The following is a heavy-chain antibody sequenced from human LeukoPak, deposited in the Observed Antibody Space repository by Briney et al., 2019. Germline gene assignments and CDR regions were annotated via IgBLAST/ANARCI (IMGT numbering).Heavy chain of an antibody. CDR2: ISSSSSYI. D-gene: IGHD6-6*01. CDR3: ARSKGSSFRSPFDY. CDR1: GFTFSSYS. Sequence: PGGSLRLSCAASGFTFSSYSMNWVRQATGNGLEWVSSISSSSSYIYYADSVKGRFTISRDNAKNSLYLQMNSLRAEDTAVYYCARSKGSSFRSPFDYWGQGTLVTVSS. J-gene: IGHJ4*02. V-gene: IGHV3-21*01.